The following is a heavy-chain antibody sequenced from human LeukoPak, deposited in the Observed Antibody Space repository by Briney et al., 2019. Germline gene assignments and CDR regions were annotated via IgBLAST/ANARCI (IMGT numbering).Heavy chain of an antibody. D-gene: IGHD4-23*01. CDR2: IYHSGST. CDR3: ARGDEGYGGLY. J-gene: IGHJ4*02. CDR1: GGSISSSNW. Sequence: PSGTLSLTCAVSGGSISSSNWWSWVRQPPGKGLEWIGEIYHSGSTNCNPSLKSRVTISVDTSKNQFSLKLSSVTAADTAVYYCARGDEGYGGLYWGQGTLVTVSS. V-gene: IGHV4-4*02.